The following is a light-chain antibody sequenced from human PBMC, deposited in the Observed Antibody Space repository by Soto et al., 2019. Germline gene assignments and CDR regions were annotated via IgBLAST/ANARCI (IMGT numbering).Light chain of an antibody. CDR3: CSYAGSPLV. J-gene: IGLJ1*01. CDR2: DVS. CDR1: SSDVGGYNY. Sequence: QSVLTQPRSVSGYPGQSVTISCTGTSSDVGGYNYVSWYQQHPGKAPQLMIYDVSKRPSGVPDRFSGSKSGNTASLTISGLQAEDEADYYCCSYAGSPLVFGTGTKLTVL. V-gene: IGLV2-11*01.